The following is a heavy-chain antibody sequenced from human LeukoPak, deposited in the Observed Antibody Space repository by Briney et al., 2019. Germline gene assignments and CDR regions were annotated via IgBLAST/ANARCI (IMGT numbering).Heavy chain of an antibody. CDR1: GFTFSSYA. CDR3: ARRPRDSSGYYLGAFHA. J-gene: IGHJ3*01. Sequence: PGGSLRLSCAASGFTFSSYAMSWVRQAPGKGLDWVSVIGASGADTYYADSVKGRFTISRDNAKNTLYLHMRSLRAEDTAVYFCARRPRDSSGYYLGAFHAWGQGTTITVSS. V-gene: IGHV3-23*01. CDR2: IGASGADT. D-gene: IGHD3-22*01.